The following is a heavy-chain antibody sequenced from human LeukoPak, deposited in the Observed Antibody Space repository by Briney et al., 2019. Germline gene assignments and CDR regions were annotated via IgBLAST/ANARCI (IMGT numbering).Heavy chain of an antibody. Sequence: GGSLRLSCAASGFTFSSYSMNWVRQAPGKGLEWVSSISSSSSYIYYADSVKGRFTISRDNAKNSLYLQMNSLRAEDTAVYYCAINLLEVGATREESGSDYWGQGTLVTVSS. J-gene: IGHJ4*02. D-gene: IGHD1-26*01. CDR1: GFTFSSYS. CDR2: ISSSSSYI. CDR3: AINLLEVGATREESGSDY. V-gene: IGHV3-21*01.